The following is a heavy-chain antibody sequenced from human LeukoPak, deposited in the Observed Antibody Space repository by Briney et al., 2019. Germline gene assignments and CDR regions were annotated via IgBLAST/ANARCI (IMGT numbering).Heavy chain of an antibody. CDR3: AKNMYYDSRAHAAFDI. D-gene: IGHD3-22*01. V-gene: IGHV3-48*03. J-gene: IGHJ3*02. CDR1: GFTFSSYE. CDR2: ISSSGSTI. Sequence: GGSLRLSCAASGFTFSSYEMNWVRQAPGKGLEWVSYISSSGSTIYYADSVKGRFTISRDNAKNSLYLQMNSLRAEDTAVYYCAKNMYYDSRAHAAFDIWGQGTMVTVSS.